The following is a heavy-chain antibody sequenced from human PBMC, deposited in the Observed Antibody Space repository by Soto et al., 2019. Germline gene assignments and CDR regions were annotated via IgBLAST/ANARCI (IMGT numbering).Heavy chain of an antibody. D-gene: IGHD2-21*01. CDR2: ISPSGDST. V-gene: IGHV3-23*01. CDR1: GFTFSTYA. J-gene: IGHJ4*02. CDR3: AKGRGQRHPYSRVLDH. Sequence: GGSLRLSCAASGFTFSTYAMGWVRQAPGKGLEGVSLISPSGDSTYVPDSLKGWFTISRDSSKNTVFLQMNSLRAEDTAVYYCAKGRGQRHPYSRVLDHWGQGTLVTVSS.